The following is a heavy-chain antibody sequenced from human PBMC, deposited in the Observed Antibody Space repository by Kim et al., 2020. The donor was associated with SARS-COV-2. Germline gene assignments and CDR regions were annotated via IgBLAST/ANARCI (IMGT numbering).Heavy chain of an antibody. V-gene: IGHV4-59*01. CDR1: GGSISSYY. CDR3: ARSGSSQLVWYFDL. CDR2: IYYSGST. D-gene: IGHD6-6*01. J-gene: IGHJ2*01. Sequence: SETLSLTCTVSGGSISSYYWSWIRQPPGKGLEWIGYIYYSGSTNYNPSLKSRVTISVDTSKNQFSLKLSSVTAADTAVYYCARSGSSQLVWYFDLWGRGTLVTVSS.